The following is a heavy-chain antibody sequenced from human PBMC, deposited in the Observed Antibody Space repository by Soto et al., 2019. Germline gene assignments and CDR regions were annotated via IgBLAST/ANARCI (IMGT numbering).Heavy chain of an antibody. D-gene: IGHD2-15*01. CDR1: GGAFSDYA. CDR2: IMPIFRAP. V-gene: IGHV1-69*12. CDR3: ASWLKGPDIGNYYYGMDV. Sequence: QVQLVQSGAEVKKPGSSVKVSCKASGGAFSDYAFSWVRQAPGQGLEWLGGIMPIFRAPDYAQKVQGRVTITADEFTRTAYMEMNRLRSEDTAVYYCASWLKGPDIGNYYYGMDVWGQGTTVTVS. J-gene: IGHJ6*02.